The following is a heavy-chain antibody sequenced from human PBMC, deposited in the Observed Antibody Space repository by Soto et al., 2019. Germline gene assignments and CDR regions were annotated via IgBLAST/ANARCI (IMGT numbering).Heavy chain of an antibody. CDR1: GYTFTSYD. J-gene: IGHJ5*02. CDR3: ARGPRYSSFELWFDP. D-gene: IGHD5-18*01. V-gene: IGHV1-8*01. Sequence: QVQLVQSGAEVKKPGASVKVSCKASGYTFTSYDINWVRQATGQGLEWMGWMNPNSGNTGYAQKXXXXXXXXRXTSISTAYMELSSLRSEDTAVYYCARGPRYSSFELWFDPWGQGTLVTVSS. CDR2: MNPNSGNT.